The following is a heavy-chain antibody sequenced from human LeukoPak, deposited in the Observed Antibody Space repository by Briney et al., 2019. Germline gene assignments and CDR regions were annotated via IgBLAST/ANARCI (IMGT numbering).Heavy chain of an antibody. CDR2: IYYSGST. Sequence: SETLSLTCTVSGGSISSYYWSWIRQPPGKGLEWIGYIYYSGSTNYNPSLKSRVTISVDTSKNQFSLKLSSVTAADTAVYYCARGPDWFDPWGQGALVTVSS. CDR1: GGSISSYY. CDR3: ARGPDWFDP. V-gene: IGHV4-59*01. J-gene: IGHJ5*02.